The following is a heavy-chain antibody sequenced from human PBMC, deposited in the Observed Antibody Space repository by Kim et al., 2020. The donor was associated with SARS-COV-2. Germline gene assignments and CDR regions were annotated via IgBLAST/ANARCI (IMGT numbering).Heavy chain of an antibody. V-gene: IGHV4-39*01. Sequence: SETLSLTCTVSGGSISSSSYYWGWIRQPPGKGLEWIGSIYYSGSTYYNPSLKSRVTISVDTSKNQFSLKLSSVTAADTAVYYCARQRYSSGWDFDYWGQGTLVTVSS. D-gene: IGHD6-19*01. J-gene: IGHJ4*02. CDR2: IYYSGST. CDR3: ARQRYSSGWDFDY. CDR1: GGSISSSSYY.